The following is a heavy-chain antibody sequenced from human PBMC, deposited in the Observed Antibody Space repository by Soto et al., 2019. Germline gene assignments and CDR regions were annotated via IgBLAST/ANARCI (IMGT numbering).Heavy chain of an antibody. CDR3: ARVKGVAAAGNWFDP. D-gene: IGHD6-13*01. V-gene: IGHV4-34*01. J-gene: IGHJ5*02. CDR2: INHSGST. Sequence: SETLSLTXAVYGGSFSTYYWSWIRQPPGKGLEWIGEINHSGSTNYNPSLKSRVTISVDTSKNQFSLKLSSVTAADTAVYYCARVKGVAAAGNWFDPWGQGTLVTVSS. CDR1: GGSFSTYY.